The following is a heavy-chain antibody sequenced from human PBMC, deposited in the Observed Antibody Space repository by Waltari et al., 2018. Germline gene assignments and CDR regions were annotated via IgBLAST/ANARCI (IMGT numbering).Heavy chain of an antibody. D-gene: IGHD1-26*01. V-gene: IGHV3-13*01. J-gene: IGHJ2*01. CDR3: AKEWERPGNWYFDL. Sequence: EVPLVESGGGLVQPGVSLRLSCTASVFTFCIYDMHWVRKVTGKGLEWVSGIDTAGGTYYPGSVKGRFTISRENAKNSLYLQMNSLTAGDTAVYYCAKEWERPGNWYFDLWGRGTLVTVSS. CDR2: IDTAGGT. CDR1: VFTFCIYD.